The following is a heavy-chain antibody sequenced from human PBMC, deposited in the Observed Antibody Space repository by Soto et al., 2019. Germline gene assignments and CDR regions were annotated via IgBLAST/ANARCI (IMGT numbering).Heavy chain of an antibody. V-gene: IGHV4-59*01. Sequence: SETLSLTCSVSGGSISGYSWSWIRQPPGKGLEWIGYFYHSGNTNYNPSLKSRVTMSVDTSKNQFSLRLSSLTAADTALYYCARGSSSWNYFDYWGQGTLVTVSS. D-gene: IGHD6-13*01. CDR3: ARGSSSWNYFDY. CDR2: FYHSGNT. J-gene: IGHJ4*02. CDR1: GGSISGYS.